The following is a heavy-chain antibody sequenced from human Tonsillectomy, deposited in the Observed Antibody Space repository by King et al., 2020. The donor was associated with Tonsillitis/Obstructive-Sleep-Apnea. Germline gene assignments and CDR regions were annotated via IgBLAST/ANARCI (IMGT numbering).Heavy chain of an antibody. CDR1: GGSISSSNW. Sequence: MQLQESGPGLVKPSGTLSLTCAVSGGSISSSNWWSWVRQPPGKGLEWIWKIYHSGSTNYNPSLKSRVTISVDKSKNQFSLKLSSVTAADTAVYYCASSRRGAAGTGIDYWGQGTLVTVSS. J-gene: IGHJ4*02. D-gene: IGHD6-13*01. V-gene: IGHV4-4*02. CDR2: IYHSGST. CDR3: ASSRRGAAGTGIDY.